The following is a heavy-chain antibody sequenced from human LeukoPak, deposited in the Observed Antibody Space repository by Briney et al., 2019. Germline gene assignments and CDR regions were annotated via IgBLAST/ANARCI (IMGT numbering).Heavy chain of an antibody. CDR2: IGARGDVT. CDR1: GFAFSGYA. J-gene: IGHJ4*02. V-gene: IGHV3-23*01. CDR3: AKVHYTASFPGSFPGRNYFDS. D-gene: IGHD1-26*01. Sequence: PGGSLRLSCTVSGFAFSGYAMSWVRQAPGKGPEWVSSIGARGDVTYSADFVKGRFTISRDNSKRTLFLQMNSLRAEDTAVYYCAKVHYTASFPGSFPGRNYFDSWGQGSLVTVSS.